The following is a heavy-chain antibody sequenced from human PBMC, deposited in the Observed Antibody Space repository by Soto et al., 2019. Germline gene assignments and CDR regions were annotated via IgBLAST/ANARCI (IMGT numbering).Heavy chain of an antibody. CDR1: KFTFASYV. CDR3: AREMIPMIMGGMSAMDV. V-gene: IGHV3-30*04. D-gene: IGHD3-22*01. Sequence: QVQLVESGGGVVQPERSQRLSCTASKFTFASYVMHWVRQAPGEGLEWVAVISFDGTNKYYADSVKGRFTISRDNSKNTIYLQMNSLRPEDTAVYYCAREMIPMIMGGMSAMDVWGQGTTVTVS. CDR2: ISFDGTNK. J-gene: IGHJ6*02.